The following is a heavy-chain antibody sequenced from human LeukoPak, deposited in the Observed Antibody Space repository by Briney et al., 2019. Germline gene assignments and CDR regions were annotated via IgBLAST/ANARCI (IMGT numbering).Heavy chain of an antibody. J-gene: IGHJ4*02. D-gene: IGHD3-22*01. Sequence: PGGSLRLSCAASGFTFSSYWMHWVRQAPGKGLEWVSRINSDGSSTSYADSVKGRFTISRDNAKNTLYLQMNSLRAEDTAVYYCARDRGYYYDSSGYYDYWGQGTLVTVSS. CDR1: GFTFSSYW. CDR3: ARDRGYYYDSSGYYDY. V-gene: IGHV3-74*01. CDR2: INSDGSST.